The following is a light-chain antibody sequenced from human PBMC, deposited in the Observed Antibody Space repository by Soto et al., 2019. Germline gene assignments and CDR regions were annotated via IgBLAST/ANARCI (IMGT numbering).Light chain of an antibody. V-gene: IGLV1-40*01. CDR2: GNS. J-gene: IGLJ2*01. CDR3: QSYDSSLSVV. Sequence: QAVVTQPPSVSGAPGRSVTISCTGSSSNIGAGYDVHWYQQLPGTAPQLRIYGNSKRPSGVPDRFSGSKSGTSASLAITGLQAEDEADYYCQSYDSSLSVVFGGGTKLTVL. CDR1: SSNIGAGYD.